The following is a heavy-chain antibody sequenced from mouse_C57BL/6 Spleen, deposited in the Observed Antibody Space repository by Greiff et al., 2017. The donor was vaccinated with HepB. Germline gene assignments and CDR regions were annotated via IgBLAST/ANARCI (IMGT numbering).Heavy chain of an antibody. V-gene: IGHV1-59*01. Sequence: QVQLQQPGAELVRPGTSVKLSCKASGYTFTSYWMHWVKQRPGQGLEWIGVIDPSDSYTNYNQKFKGKATLTVDTSSSTAYMQLSSLTSEDSAVYYCARARNYEDYYAMDYWGQGTSVTVSS. D-gene: IGHD2-1*01. CDR3: ARARNYEDYYAMDY. CDR2: IDPSDSYT. CDR1: GYTFTSYW. J-gene: IGHJ4*01.